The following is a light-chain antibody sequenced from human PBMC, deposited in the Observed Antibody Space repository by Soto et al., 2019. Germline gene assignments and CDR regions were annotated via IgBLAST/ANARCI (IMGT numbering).Light chain of an antibody. CDR3: CSYAGGASVV. V-gene: IGLV2-23*01. CDR1: ISDVGRYNL. CDR2: EDI. Sequence: QSALTQPASVSGSPGQSITISCTGTISDVGRYNLVSWYQQHPDQAPKLIIYEDIERPSGVSHRFSGSTSGNTASLTISGLQTGDEAKYFCCSYAGGASVVFGGGTKLTVL. J-gene: IGLJ2*01.